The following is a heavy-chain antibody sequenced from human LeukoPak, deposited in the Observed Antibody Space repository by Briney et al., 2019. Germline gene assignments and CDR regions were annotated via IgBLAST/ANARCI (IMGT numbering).Heavy chain of an antibody. CDR3: ARSYSGYDS. CDR2: IYYSGNT. Sequence: SETLSLTCTVSGGSISSYYWSWIRQPPGKGLEWIGYIYYSGNTNYNPSLKSRVTISVDTSKNQFSLKLSSVTAADTAVYYCARSYSGYDSWGQGTLVTVSS. D-gene: IGHD5-12*01. V-gene: IGHV4-59*08. CDR1: GGSISSYY. J-gene: IGHJ5*02.